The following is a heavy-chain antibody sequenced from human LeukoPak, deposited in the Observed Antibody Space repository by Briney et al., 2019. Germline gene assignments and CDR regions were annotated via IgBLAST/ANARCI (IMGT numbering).Heavy chain of an antibody. CDR3: ARAQVLRFVEWSRPYYYYMDV. V-gene: IGHV1-8*03. J-gene: IGHJ6*03. CDR2: MNPNSGNT. CDR1: GCTFTSYD. Sequence: ASVKVSCKASGCTFTSYDINWVRQATGQGLEWMGWMNPNSGNTGYARKFQGRVTITRNPYISTAYMELSSLRSEDTAVYYCARAQVLRFVEWSRPYYYYMDVWGKGTTVTVS. D-gene: IGHD3-3*01.